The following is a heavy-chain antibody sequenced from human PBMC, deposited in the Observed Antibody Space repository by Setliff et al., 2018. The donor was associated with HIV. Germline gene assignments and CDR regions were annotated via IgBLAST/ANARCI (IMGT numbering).Heavy chain of an antibody. CDR2: ISSSGTTI. Sequence: PGGSLRLSCAASGFTFSSYEMNWVRQAPGKGLEWVSYISSSGTTIYYADSVKGRFTISRDNAKTSLYLHMNTLRAEDTAVYYCARHGPPRNYASGSYSGFYYYYGMEVWGQGTTVTVSS. J-gene: IGHJ6*02. CDR3: ARHGPPRNYASGSYSGFYYYYGMEV. D-gene: IGHD3-10*01. CDR1: GFTFSSYE. V-gene: IGHV3-48*03.